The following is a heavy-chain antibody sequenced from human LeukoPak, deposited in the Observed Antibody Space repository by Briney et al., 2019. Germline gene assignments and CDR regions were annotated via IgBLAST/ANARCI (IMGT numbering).Heavy chain of an antibody. D-gene: IGHD2-2*01. J-gene: IGHJ6*02. V-gene: IGHV4-30-4*01. Sequence: SETLSLTCTVSGGSNSSGDYYWSWIRQPPGKGLEWIGYIYYSGSTYYNPSLKSRVTISVDTSKNQFSLKLSSVTAADTAVYYCARGHQVGSRGGPPRYYYYYGMDVWGQGTTVTVSS. CDR2: IYYSGST. CDR3: ARGHQVGSRGGPPRYYYYYGMDV. CDR1: GGSNSSGDYY.